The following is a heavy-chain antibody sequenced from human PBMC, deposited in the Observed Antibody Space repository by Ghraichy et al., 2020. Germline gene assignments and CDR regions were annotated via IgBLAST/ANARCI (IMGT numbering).Heavy chain of an antibody. J-gene: IGHJ5*02. V-gene: IGHV3-48*02. CDR2: ISNSGSTI. D-gene: IGHD6-13*01. CDR1: GFTFSDFS. CDR3: ARDPLPGIAAVGPIPTYNWFDP. Sequence: GESLNISCAASGFTFSDFSMNWVRQAPGKGLEWISYISNSGSTIYYADSVKGRFTISRDKAKNSLYLQMNSLRDEDTAVYYCARDPLPGIAAVGPIPTYNWFDPWGQGTLVTVSS.